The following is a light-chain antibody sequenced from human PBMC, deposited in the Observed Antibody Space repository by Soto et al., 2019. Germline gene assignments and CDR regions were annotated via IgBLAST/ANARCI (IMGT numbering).Light chain of an antibody. Sequence: QAVVTQSSSASASLGSSVSLTCTLSSGHSSYIIAWHQQQPGKAPRYLMKLEGSGSYNKGSGVPDRFSGSSSGADRYLTISNLQFEDEADYYCETWDSNNYVFGTGTKVTVL. V-gene: IGLV4-60*02. J-gene: IGLJ1*01. CDR3: ETWDSNNYV. CDR2: LEGSGSY. CDR1: SGHSSYI.